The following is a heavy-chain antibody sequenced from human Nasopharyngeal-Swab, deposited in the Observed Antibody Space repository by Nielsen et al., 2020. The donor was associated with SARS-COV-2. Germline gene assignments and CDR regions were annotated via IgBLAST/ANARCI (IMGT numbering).Heavy chain of an antibody. J-gene: IGHJ4*02. D-gene: IGHD1-26*01. CDR1: GYTFTSYG. CDR2: ISGNIGTT. V-gene: IGHV1-18*01. CDR3: ARGSTLIDY. Sequence: ASAKVSCKASGYTFTSYGISWVRQAHGQGLEWMGWISGNIGTTNYAQNIQGRVTMTTDTSTSTAYMELRNLRSDDTAVYYCARGSTLIDYWGQGTLVTVSS.